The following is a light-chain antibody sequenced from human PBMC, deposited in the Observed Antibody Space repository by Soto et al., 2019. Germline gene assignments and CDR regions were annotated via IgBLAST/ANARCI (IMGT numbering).Light chain of an antibody. CDR1: QTVTSSY. Sequence: EVVLTQSPGALSLTPGERATLSCRASQTVTSSYLAWYQQKPGQAPRLLIYGASNRATGIPDRFSGSGSGTDFTLTISRLEPEDSAVYYCQRITFGQGTRLEIK. J-gene: IGKJ5*01. CDR2: GAS. CDR3: QRIT. V-gene: IGKV3-20*01.